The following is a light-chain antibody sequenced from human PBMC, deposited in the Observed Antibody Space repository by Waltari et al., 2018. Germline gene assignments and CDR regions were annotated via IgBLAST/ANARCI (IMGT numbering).Light chain of an antibody. J-gene: IGLJ2*01. V-gene: IGLV2-14*03. CDR1: SSDVGGYNY. CDR2: DVI. CDR3: SSYISSSTLEL. Sequence: QSALTQPASVSGSPGQSITISCTGTSSDVGGYNYVSWYQQHPGKAPKLMIYDVINRPSGVSNRFSGSKSSNTASLTISGLQAEDEADYYCSSYISSSTLELFGGGTSLTVL.